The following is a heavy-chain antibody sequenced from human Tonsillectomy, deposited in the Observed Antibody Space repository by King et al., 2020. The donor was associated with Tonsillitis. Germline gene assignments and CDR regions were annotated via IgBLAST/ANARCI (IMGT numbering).Heavy chain of an antibody. D-gene: IGHD6-19*01. CDR2: ISSSSSYI. V-gene: IGHV3-21*01. CDR1: GFTFSSYS. J-gene: IGHJ3*02. CDR3: ARGPKSSGWYSAFDI. Sequence: VQLVESGGGLVKPGGSLRLSCAASGFTFSSYSMNWVRQAPGKGLEWVSSISSSSSYIYYADSVKGRFTISRDNAKNSLYLQMNSLRADDTAVYYCARGPKSSGWYSAFDIWGQGTMVTVSS.